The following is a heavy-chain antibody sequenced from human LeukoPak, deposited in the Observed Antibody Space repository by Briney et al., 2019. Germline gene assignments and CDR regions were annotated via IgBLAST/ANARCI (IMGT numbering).Heavy chain of an antibody. CDR3: ARAGPNGYFDY. CDR1: GFTFSSYT. CDR2: ISSYI. V-gene: IGHV3-21*01. Sequence: GGSLRLSCAVSGFTFSSYTMNWVRQAPGKGLEWVSSISSYIYYADSVKGRFTISRDNAKNSLYLQMNSLRAEDTAVYYCARAGPNGYFDYWGQGTLVTVSS. J-gene: IGHJ4*02.